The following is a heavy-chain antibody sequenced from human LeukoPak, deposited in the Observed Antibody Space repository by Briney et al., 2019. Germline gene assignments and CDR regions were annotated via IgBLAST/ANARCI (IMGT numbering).Heavy chain of an antibody. V-gene: IGHV1-2*02. J-gene: IGHJ4*02. CDR2: INPNSGGT. CDR1: GYTFTGYY. CDR3: ARSRYDVLTGYYIVDY. D-gene: IGHD3-9*01. Sequence: ASVKVSCKASGYTFTGYYMHWVRQAPGQGLEWMGWINPNSGGTNYAQKFQDRVTMTTDTATRTAYVELMSLRFDDTAVYYCARSRYDVLTGYYIVDYWGQGTLVTVSS.